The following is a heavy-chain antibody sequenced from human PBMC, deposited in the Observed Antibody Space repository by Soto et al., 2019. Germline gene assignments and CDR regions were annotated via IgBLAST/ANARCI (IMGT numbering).Heavy chain of an antibody. CDR2: ISAYNGNT. V-gene: IGHV1-18*04. D-gene: IGHD3-9*01. J-gene: IGHJ5*02. CDR3: ASSDLSVRHFDWLPNWFDP. Sequence: ASVKVSCKASGYTFTGYYMHWVRQAPGQGLEWMGWISAYNGNTNYAQKLQGRVTMTTDTSTSTAYMELRSLRSDDTAVYYCASSDLSVRHFDWLPNWFDPWGQGTLVTVSS. CDR1: GYTFTGYY.